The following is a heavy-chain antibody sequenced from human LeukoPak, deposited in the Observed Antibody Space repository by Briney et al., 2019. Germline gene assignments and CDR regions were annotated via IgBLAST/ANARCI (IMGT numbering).Heavy chain of an antibody. CDR2: IIGSGGST. D-gene: IGHD6-13*01. CDR1: GFTFSSYA. J-gene: IGHJ4*02. CDR3: VKVVAAAGQEGY. Sequence: AGGSLRLSCAASGFTFSSYAMSWVRQAPGKGLEWVSAIIGSGGSTYYADSVKGRFTISRDNSKNTLYLQMNSLRAEDTAVYYCVKVVAAAGQEGYWGQGTLVTVSS. V-gene: IGHV3-23*01.